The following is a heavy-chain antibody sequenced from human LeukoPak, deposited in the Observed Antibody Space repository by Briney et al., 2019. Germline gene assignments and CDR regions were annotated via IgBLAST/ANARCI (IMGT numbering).Heavy chain of an antibody. CDR1: GGSINSYY. CDR3: ASTVTPRKYYFDY. CDR2: IYYSGST. D-gene: IGHD4-17*01. V-gene: IGHV4-59*01. Sequence: SETLSLTCTVSGGSINSYYWSWIRQPPGKGLEWIGYIYYSGSTNYNPPLKSRVTISVDTSKNQFSLKLSSVTAADTAVYYCASTVTPRKYYFDYWGQGTLVTVSS. J-gene: IGHJ4*02.